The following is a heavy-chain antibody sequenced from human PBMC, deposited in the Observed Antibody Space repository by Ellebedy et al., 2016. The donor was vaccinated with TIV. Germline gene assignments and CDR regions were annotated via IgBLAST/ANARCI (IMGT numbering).Heavy chain of an antibody. CDR2: ISSSSRYI. D-gene: IGHD2-15*01. Sequence: GESLKISCAASGFTFSDYSMKWVRQAPGKGLEWVSSISSSSRYIFYADSVKGRFTISRDNSKNTLFLQMNSLRAGDTAVYYCAKDFSVSGGGFWYFDLWGRGTLVTVSS. J-gene: IGHJ2*01. V-gene: IGHV3-21*04. CDR3: AKDFSVSGGGFWYFDL. CDR1: GFTFSDYS.